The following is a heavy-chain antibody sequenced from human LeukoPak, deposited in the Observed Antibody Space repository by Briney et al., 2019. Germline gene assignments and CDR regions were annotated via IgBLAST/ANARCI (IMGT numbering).Heavy chain of an antibody. CDR3: ASATTSSWILDY. CDR1: GDSVSSNSAA. V-gene: IGHV6-1*01. J-gene: IGHJ4*02. CDR2: TYYRSKWYN. D-gene: IGHD6-13*01. Sequence: QTLSLTCAISGDSVSSNSAAWNWVRQSPSRGLEWLGRTYYRSKWYNDYAVSLKSRITINPDTSKNQFSLHLNSVTPEDTAVYYCASATTSSWILDYWGQGTLVTVSS.